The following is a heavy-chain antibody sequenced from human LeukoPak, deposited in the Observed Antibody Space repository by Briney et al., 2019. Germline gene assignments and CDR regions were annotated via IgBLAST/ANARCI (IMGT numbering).Heavy chain of an antibody. Sequence: GGSLRLSCAASGFTFSNYAMNWVRQAPGKGLEWVSVIYSGGSTYYADSVKGRFTISRDNSKNTLYLQMNSLRAEDTAVYYCAKDRRTMLDYWGQGTLVTVSS. D-gene: IGHD3-10*01. J-gene: IGHJ4*02. CDR1: GFTFSNYA. V-gene: IGHV3-66*01. CDR3: AKDRRTMLDY. CDR2: IYSGGST.